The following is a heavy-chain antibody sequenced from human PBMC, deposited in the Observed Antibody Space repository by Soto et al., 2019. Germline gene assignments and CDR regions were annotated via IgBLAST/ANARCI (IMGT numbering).Heavy chain of an antibody. CDR2: IIPIFGTA. Sequence: QVQLVQSGAEVKKPGSSVKVSCKASGGTFSSYAISWVRQAPGQGLEWMGGIIPIFGTANYAQKFQGRVTITADESTSQAYRELSSLRSEDTAVYYCARESPGYSYGSCFDYWGQGTLVTVSS. CDR3: ARESPGYSYGSCFDY. D-gene: IGHD5-18*01. CDR1: GGTFSSYA. J-gene: IGHJ4*02. V-gene: IGHV1-69*12.